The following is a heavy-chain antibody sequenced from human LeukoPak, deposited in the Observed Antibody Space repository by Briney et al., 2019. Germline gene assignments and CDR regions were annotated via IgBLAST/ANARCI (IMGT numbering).Heavy chain of an antibody. Sequence: PGGSLRLSCAASGFTFSSYWMSWVRQAPGKGLEWVANIKQDGSEKYYVDSVKGRFTISRDNAKNSLYLQMNSLRAEDTAVYYCARDRSPDRLLWFGGDGLFDYWGQGTLVTVSS. CDR3: ARDRSPDRLLWFGGDGLFDY. J-gene: IGHJ4*02. V-gene: IGHV3-7*03. CDR2: IKQDGSEK. CDR1: GFTFSSYW. D-gene: IGHD3-10*01.